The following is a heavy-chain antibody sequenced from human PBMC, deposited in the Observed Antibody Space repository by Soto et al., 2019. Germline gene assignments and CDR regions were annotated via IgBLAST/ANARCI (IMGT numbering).Heavy chain of an antibody. J-gene: IGHJ6*02. V-gene: IGHV1-18*01. CDR3: ARDRGAYGIDV. CDR2: ISAYNGNT. CDR1: GYTFTSYG. Sequence: QVQLVQSGAEVKKPGASVKVSCKASGYTFTSYGISWVRQAPGQGLEWMGWISAYNGNTNYAQKRQGKVTMTTYTVTSTGYIELRSLRSHDTAIHYCARDRGAYGIDVRGQGTPVNVSS.